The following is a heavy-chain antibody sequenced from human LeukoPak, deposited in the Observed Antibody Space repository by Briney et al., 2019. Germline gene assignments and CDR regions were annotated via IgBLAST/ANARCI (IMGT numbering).Heavy chain of an antibody. CDR2: INPSGGST. D-gene: IGHD3-22*01. J-gene: IGHJ3*02. Sequence: ASVKVSCKASGYTFTSYYMHWVRQAPGQGLEWMGIINPSGGSTSYAQKFQGRVTMTRDMPTSTVYMELSSLRSEDTAVYYCAREALYDSSDRAFDIWGQGTMVTVSS. CDR3: AREALYDSSDRAFDI. V-gene: IGHV1-46*01. CDR1: GYTFTSYY.